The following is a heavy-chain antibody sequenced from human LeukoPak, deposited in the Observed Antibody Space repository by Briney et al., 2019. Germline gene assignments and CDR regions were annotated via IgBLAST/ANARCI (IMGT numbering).Heavy chain of an antibody. CDR3: ARDRERSAGKPQYYVDY. Sequence: PSETLSLTCTVSGGSVSSGSYYWSWIRQPPGKGLEWIGYIYYSGSTNYNPSLKSRVTISVDTSKNQFSLKLSSVTAADTAVYYCARDRERSAGKPQYYVDYWGQGTLVTVSS. CDR1: GGSVSSGSYY. CDR2: IYYSGST. J-gene: IGHJ4*02. D-gene: IGHD6-19*01. V-gene: IGHV4-61*01.